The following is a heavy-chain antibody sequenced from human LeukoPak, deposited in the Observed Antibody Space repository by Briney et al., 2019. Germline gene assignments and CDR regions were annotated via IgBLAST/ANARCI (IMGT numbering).Heavy chain of an antibody. CDR2: IYYSGST. CDR1: GGSVSSGSYY. D-gene: IGHD4-17*01. J-gene: IGHJ3*02. CDR3: ARDRRTVTEDDAFDI. V-gene: IGHV4-61*01. Sequence: SETLSLTCTVSGGSVSSGSYYWSWIRQPPGKGLEWIGYIYYSGSTNYNPSLKSRVTISLDTSKNQLSLKLSSVTAADTAVYFCARDRRTVTEDDAFDIWGQGTMVTVSS.